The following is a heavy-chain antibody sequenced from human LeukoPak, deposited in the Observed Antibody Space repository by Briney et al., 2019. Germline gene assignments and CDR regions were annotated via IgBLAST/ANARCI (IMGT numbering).Heavy chain of an antibody. CDR3: AKDFRRADYYDSSGYYRMIDY. V-gene: IGHV3-30*01. J-gene: IGHJ4*02. CDR1: GFTFSSYA. Sequence: PGGSLRLSCSASGFTFSSYAMHWVRQAPGKGLEWVAVISYDESDKYYGDSVKGRFTISRDNSKNTLFLQMNSLRAEGTAVYFCAKDFRRADYYDSSGYYRMIDYWGQGTLVTVSS. CDR2: ISYDESDK. D-gene: IGHD3-22*01.